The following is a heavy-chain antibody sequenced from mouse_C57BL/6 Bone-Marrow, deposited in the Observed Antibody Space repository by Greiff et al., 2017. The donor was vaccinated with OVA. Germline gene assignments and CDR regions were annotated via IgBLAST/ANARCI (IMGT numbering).Heavy chain of an antibody. CDR2: LDPSDSYT. J-gene: IGHJ4*01. V-gene: IGHV1-69*01. Sequence: QVQLQQPGAELVMPGASVKLSCKASGYTFTSYWMHWVKQRPGQGLEWIGELDPSDSYTNYNQKFKGKSTLTVDKSSSTAYMQLSSLTSEDSAVYYCARYREERYAMDYWGRGTSVTVTS. CDR1: GYTFTSYW. CDR3: ARYREERYAMDY. D-gene: IGHD2-14*01.